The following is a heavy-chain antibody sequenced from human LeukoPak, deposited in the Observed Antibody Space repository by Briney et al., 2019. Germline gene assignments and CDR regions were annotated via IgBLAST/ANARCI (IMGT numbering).Heavy chain of an antibody. Sequence: PSETLSLTCTVSGGSISSSSYYWGWIRQPPGKGLEWIGYIYYSGSTNYNPSLKRRVTISVDTSKNQFSLKLSSVTAADTAVYYCARGGSSSHFDYWGQGTLVTVSS. D-gene: IGHD6-6*01. V-gene: IGHV4-61*05. CDR2: IYYSGST. J-gene: IGHJ4*02. CDR1: GGSISSSSYY. CDR3: ARGGSSSHFDY.